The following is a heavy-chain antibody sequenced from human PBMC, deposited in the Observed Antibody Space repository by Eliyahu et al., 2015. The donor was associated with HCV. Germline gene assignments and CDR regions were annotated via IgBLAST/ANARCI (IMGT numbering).Heavy chain of an antibody. CDR1: GFNFSIHW. CDR2: IKEDGSAK. Sequence: EVQLVESGGGLVQPGGSLRLSCAASGFNFSIHWMTWVRQTPEKGLEWVANIKEDGSAKYHVDSVKGRFTISRDNAKNSLFLQMDSLRVDDTAVYYCARDPTASFWGQGTLVIVSS. V-gene: IGHV3-7*05. J-gene: IGHJ4*02. CDR3: ARDPTASF.